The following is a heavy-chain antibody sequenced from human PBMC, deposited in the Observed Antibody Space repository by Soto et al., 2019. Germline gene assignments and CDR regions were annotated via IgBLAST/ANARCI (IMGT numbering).Heavy chain of an antibody. CDR3: AKDQGSSWYEIDY. CDR1: GFTFSNYA. V-gene: IGHV3-23*01. Sequence: EVQRLESGGGLVQPGGSLRLSCAASGFTFSNYAVTWVRQAPGKGLDRVSTISGSGGSTYYADSVKGRFTISRDNSKNTLYLQMNSLRAEDTAVYYCAKDQGSSWYEIDYWGQGTLVTVSS. CDR2: ISGSGGST. J-gene: IGHJ4*02. D-gene: IGHD6-13*01.